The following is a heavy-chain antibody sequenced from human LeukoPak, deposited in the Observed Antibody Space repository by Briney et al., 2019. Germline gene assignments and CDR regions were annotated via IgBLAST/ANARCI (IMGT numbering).Heavy chain of an antibody. CDR2: INPHSGGT. V-gene: IGHV1-2*02. Sequence: ASVKVSCKASGYIFTDYYIHWVRQAPGQGLEWMGWINPHSGGTNYAQNFQGRVTMTRDTSITTVDMGLRSLRSDDTAVYYCARVRYSSSWYSFDYWGQGTLVTVSS. J-gene: IGHJ4*02. D-gene: IGHD6-13*01. CDR1: GYIFTDYY. CDR3: ARVRYSSSWYSFDY.